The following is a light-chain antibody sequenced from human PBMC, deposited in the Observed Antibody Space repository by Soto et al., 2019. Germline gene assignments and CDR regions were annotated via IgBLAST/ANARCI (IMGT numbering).Light chain of an antibody. J-gene: IGKJ4*01. CDR1: QSVDNY. CDR2: DAS. CDR3: QQRSSWPRLT. V-gene: IGKV3-11*01. Sequence: EIVLTQSPATLSLSPGERVALSCRASQSVDNYLTWYQQKPGQAPRLLIYDASNRATGIPARFSGSGSGTDFTLTISSLEPEDFAVYYCQQRSSWPRLTFGGGTKVEIK.